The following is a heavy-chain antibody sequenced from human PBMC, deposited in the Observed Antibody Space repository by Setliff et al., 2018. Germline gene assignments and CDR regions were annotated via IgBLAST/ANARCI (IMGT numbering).Heavy chain of an antibody. CDR1: GFTFSTYR. CDR2: IWDDGSNK. D-gene: IGHD2-8*01. J-gene: IGHJ3*02. Sequence: GGSLRLSCAASGFTFSTYRMHWVRQAPGKGLEWVAVIWDDGSNKYYADSVKGRFTISRDNSKNTLYLQMNSLRAEDTAVYYCARDKGMDSAFDIWGQGTMVTV. CDR3: ARDKGMDSAFDI. V-gene: IGHV3-33*08.